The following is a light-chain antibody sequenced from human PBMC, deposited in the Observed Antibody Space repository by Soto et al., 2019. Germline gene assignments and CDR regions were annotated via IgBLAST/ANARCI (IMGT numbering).Light chain of an antibody. V-gene: IGLV3-21*02. CDR1: NIGIKT. Sequence: SYELTQTPSVAAAPGQAARITCWGNNIGIKTVHWYQQKPGQAPVLVVYDDSDRPSGIPERFSGSNSGNTATLTISRVEAGDEADYYCQVWDSTSDHYVFGTGTKVTVL. CDR3: QVWDSTSDHYV. CDR2: DDS. J-gene: IGLJ1*01.